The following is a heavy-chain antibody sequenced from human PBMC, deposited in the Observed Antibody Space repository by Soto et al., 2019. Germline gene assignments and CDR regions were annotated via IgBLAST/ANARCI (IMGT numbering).Heavy chain of an antibody. Sequence: EVQLVESGGGLAQPGGSLRLSCAASGFIFSNYAVSWVRQAPGKGLEWVSSISGNGGSTHYADSVKGRFTISRDNSKNTLDLQMNSLRAEDTAVYYCAKAFDWLLGHFDYWGQGTLVTVSS. V-gene: IGHV3-23*04. CDR2: ISGNGGST. D-gene: IGHD3-9*01. J-gene: IGHJ4*02. CDR3: AKAFDWLLGHFDY. CDR1: GFIFSNYA.